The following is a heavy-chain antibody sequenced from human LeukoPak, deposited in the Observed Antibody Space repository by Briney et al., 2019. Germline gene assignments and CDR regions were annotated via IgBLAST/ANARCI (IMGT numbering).Heavy chain of an antibody. CDR3: ARHYYDSSDRGDWFDP. D-gene: IGHD3-22*01. CDR1: GDSIRSSNYY. CDR2: FFYGGST. V-gene: IGHV4-39*01. J-gene: IGHJ5*02. Sequence: PSETLSLTCIVSGDSIRSSNYYWGWIRQPPGKGLEWIGNFFYGGSTYYNPSLKSRVTISVDTSKNQFSLKLSSVTAADMAVYYCARHYYDSSDRGDWFDPWGQGTLVTVSS.